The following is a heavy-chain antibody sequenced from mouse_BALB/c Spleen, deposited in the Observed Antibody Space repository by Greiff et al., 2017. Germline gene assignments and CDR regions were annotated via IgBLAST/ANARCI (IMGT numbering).Heavy chain of an antibody. CDR3: ARDQKDYSSGYVGAMDY. J-gene: IGHJ4*01. CDR2: ISHLAYSI. Sequence: EVQRLESGGGLVQPGGSRKLSCAASGFTFSDYGMAWVRQAPGQGPEWVAFISHLAYSIYYADTVTGRFTITRENAKNTLYLEMSRLRSEDTAMYYCARDQKDYSSGYVGAMDYWGQGTSVTVSA. D-gene: IGHD1-1*01. CDR1: GFTFSDYG. V-gene: IGHV5-15*02.